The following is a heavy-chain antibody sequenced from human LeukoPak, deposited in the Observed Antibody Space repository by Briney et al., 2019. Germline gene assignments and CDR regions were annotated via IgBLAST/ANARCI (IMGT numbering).Heavy chain of an antibody. D-gene: IGHD6-25*01. Sequence: ASVEVSCRASGYTFTSFGIAWARQAPGQGLEWVGWISTSSDQRRYAHMLQDRVTMTTDTSTSTAYMELRSLRSDDAGVYYCARDTNWQRDYWGQGTLVTVSS. CDR2: ISTSSDQR. CDR3: ARDTNWQRDY. V-gene: IGHV1-18*01. J-gene: IGHJ4*02. CDR1: GYTFTSFG.